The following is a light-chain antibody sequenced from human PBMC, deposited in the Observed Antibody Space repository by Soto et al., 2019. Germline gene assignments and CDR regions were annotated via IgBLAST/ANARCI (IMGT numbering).Light chain of an antibody. CDR1: NRDVGSYNL. V-gene: IGLV2-14*01. Sequence: QSALTQPASVSGSPGQSITIACTGTNRDVGSYNLVSWYQQRPGEAPKLIISEVRNRPSGISYRFTGSKSGNTASLTISGLQAEDEADYYCSSYTTTRTLVFGGVTKLTVL. J-gene: IGLJ3*02. CDR3: SSYTTTRTLV. CDR2: EVR.